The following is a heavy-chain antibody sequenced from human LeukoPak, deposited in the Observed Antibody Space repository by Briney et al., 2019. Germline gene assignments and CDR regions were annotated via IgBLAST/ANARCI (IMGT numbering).Heavy chain of an antibody. Sequence: GGSLRLSCAASGFTFSTYWMSWVRQAPGKGLEWVANIKQDGSEKYYVDSVKGRFTISRDNVKNSLFLQMNSLRAEDTAVYYCARENYDFRSSSYYYYYYYMDVWGKGTTVTVS. D-gene: IGHD3-3*01. CDR3: ARENYDFRSSSYYYYYYYMDV. CDR1: GFTFSTYW. J-gene: IGHJ6*03. CDR2: IKQDGSEK. V-gene: IGHV3-7*01.